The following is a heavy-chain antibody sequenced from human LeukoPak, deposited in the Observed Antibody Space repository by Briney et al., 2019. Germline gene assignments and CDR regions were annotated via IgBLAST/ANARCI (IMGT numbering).Heavy chain of an antibody. CDR2: IERNSGGT. D-gene: IGHD7-27*01. CDR1: GYSFTGYY. CDR3: ARAGEPTVASDY. V-gene: IGHV1-2*02. J-gene: IGHJ4*02. Sequence: ASVKVSCKASGYSFTGYYIHWVRQAPGQGLGWMGCIERNSGGTNYAQKFQGRVTMTSDTYISTAYMEMSRLRSDATAVYYCARAGEPTVASDYWGQGTLVTASS.